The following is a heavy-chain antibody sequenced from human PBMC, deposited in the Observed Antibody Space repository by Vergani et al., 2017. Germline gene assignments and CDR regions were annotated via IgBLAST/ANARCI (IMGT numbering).Heavy chain of an antibody. CDR1: PSPFTTFH. Sequence: QVQLVQSGAAVKNPPAPFPSPSNVLPSPFTTFHIHSFRQPPAQGLLSIGIFNPSGGTTSYAQKFQGRVTMTRDTSTSTVYMELSSLRSEDTAVYYCARDGPRAIYSYGQLFDYWGQGTLVTVSS. V-gene: IGHV1-46*03. D-gene: IGHD5-18*01. CDR2: FNPSGGTT. CDR3: ARDGPRAIYSYGQLFDY. J-gene: IGHJ4*02.